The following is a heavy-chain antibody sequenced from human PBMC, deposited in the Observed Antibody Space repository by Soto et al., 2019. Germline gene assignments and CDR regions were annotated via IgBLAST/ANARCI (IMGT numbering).Heavy chain of an antibody. J-gene: IGHJ6*02. D-gene: IGHD1-1*01. CDR2: IFYSGTT. Sequence: QVQLQESGPGLVRPSQTLSLTCTVSGDSISSADYYWSWIRQTPGKGLEWIGHIFYSGTTYYNPSLKSRLTISVDTSKNHFSLRLTSVTAADTTVYYCARDLWVEPELYYYGMDVWGPGTTVTVSS. V-gene: IGHV4-30-4*01. CDR1: GDSISSADYY. CDR3: ARDLWVEPELYYYGMDV.